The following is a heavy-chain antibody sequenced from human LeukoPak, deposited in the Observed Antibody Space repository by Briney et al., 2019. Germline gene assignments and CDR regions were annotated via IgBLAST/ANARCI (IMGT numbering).Heavy chain of an antibody. CDR3: ARARMVRGGRWYYFDY. Sequence: ASVKVSCKASGYTFTSYAMHWVRQAPGQRLEWMGWINAGNGNTKYSQKFQGRVTITRDTSASTAYMELSSLRSEDTAVYYCARARMVRGGRWYYFDYWGQGTLVTVSS. V-gene: IGHV1-3*01. CDR1: GYTFTSYA. D-gene: IGHD3-10*01. CDR2: INAGNGNT. J-gene: IGHJ4*02.